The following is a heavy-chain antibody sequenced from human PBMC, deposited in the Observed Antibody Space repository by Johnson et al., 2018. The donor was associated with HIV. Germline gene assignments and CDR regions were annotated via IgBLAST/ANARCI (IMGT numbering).Heavy chain of an antibody. J-gene: IGHJ3*02. Sequence: QVQLVESGGGVVQPGRSLRLSCAASGFTFSSYSVHWVRQAPGKGLEWVAVISFDGYNKYYADSVKGRFTISRDSSEKTLYLQMNSLRPEDTAVYYCAKHNGLDSSWPFDAFDIWGQGTRVTVSS. V-gene: IGHV3-30-3*02. CDR3: AKHNGLDSSWPFDAFDI. CDR1: GFTFSSYS. CDR2: ISFDGYNK. D-gene: IGHD6-13*01.